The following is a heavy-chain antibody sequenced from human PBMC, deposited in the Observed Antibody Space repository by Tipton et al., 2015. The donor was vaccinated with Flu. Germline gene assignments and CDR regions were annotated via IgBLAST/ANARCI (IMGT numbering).Heavy chain of an antibody. J-gene: IGHJ5*02. D-gene: IGHD6-13*01. CDR2: IYYTGST. Sequence: TLSLTCTVSGGYISSDYWGWIRQSPGKGLEWIGYIYYTGSTNYNPSLKSRVTLSVDASKNQFSLKLSSVTAADTAMYYCARRRPYISSWVFDAWGQGTLVTVSS. CDR3: ARRRPYISSWVFDA. V-gene: IGHV4-59*08. CDR1: GGYISSDY.